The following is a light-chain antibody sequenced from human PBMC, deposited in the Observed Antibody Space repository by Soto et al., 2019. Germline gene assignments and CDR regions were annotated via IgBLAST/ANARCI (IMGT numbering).Light chain of an antibody. J-gene: IGKJ2*01. CDR2: GAS. Sequence: EIVIAQSPTPPSVSPGEGATFSCRASQSVSSNLAWYQQKPGQAPRLLIYGASSGATGIPDRFSGSGSGTDFTLTISRLEPEDFAIYYCQQYGGVPYTFGQGTKVDIK. V-gene: IGKV3-20*01. CDR1: QSVSSN. CDR3: QQYGGVPYT.